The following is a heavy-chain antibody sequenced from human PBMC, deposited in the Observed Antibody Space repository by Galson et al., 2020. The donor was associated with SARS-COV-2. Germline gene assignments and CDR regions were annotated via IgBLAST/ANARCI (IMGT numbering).Heavy chain of an antibody. D-gene: IGHD6-19*01. CDR1: GFAFSNYV. CDR2: ITTSGSKT. J-gene: IGHJ4*02. CDR3: AKGSSGWFPSPGFDY. Sequence: GGSLRLSCEASGFAFSNYVLNWVRQAPGKGLEWVSSITTSGSKTYHADSFKGRFTISRDNSKKTLYLQLSSLRAEDTAVYYCAKGSSGWFPSPGFDYWGQGILVTVSS. V-gene: IGHV3-23*01.